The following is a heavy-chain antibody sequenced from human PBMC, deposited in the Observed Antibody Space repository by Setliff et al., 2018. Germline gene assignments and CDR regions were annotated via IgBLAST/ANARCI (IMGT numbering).Heavy chain of an antibody. D-gene: IGHD1-26*01. V-gene: IGHV1-18*01. CDR3: ARFRVSSGGYNYYAMDV. J-gene: IGHJ6*02. CDR1: GYKFNDYA. CDR2: ISAYSGNT. Sequence: ASVKVSCKTSGYKFNDYAISWVRQGPGQGLEWMGWISAYSGNTYYAQKLHDRVTLTTDTSTSTAYMELRSLGTDDTATYYCARFRVSSGGYNYYAMDVWGQGTTVTVS.